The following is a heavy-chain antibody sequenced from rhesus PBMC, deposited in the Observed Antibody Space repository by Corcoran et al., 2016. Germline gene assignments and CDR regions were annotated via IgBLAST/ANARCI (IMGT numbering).Heavy chain of an antibody. CDR2: IYGSGGST. D-gene: IGHD6-25*01. V-gene: IGHV4-93*02. Sequence: QVQLQESGPAVVKPSETLSLTCAVSGGSISSSNWWSWIRQSPGKGLEWIGCIYGSGGSTEYNPSLRTRLTFAKGTSKTQFSLKLSYVTAADRVVYYCARQYSGSWNKADDAFDFWGQGLRVTVSS. CDR1: GGSISSSNW. J-gene: IGHJ3*01. CDR3: ARQYSGSWNKADDAFDF.